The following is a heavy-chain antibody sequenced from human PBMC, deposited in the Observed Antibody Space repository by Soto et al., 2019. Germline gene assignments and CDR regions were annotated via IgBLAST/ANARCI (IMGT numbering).Heavy chain of an antibody. CDR2: INPSGGST. D-gene: IGHD5-18*01. V-gene: IGHV1-46*01. J-gene: IGHJ3*02. CDR3: ARERGYSYGYDAFDI. CDR1: GYTFTSYY. Sequence: ASVKGSCKASGYTFTSYYMHWVRQAPGQGLEWMGIINPSGGSTSYAQKFQGRVTMTRDTSTSTVYMELSSLRSEDTAVYYCARERGYSYGYDAFDIWGQGTMVTVSS.